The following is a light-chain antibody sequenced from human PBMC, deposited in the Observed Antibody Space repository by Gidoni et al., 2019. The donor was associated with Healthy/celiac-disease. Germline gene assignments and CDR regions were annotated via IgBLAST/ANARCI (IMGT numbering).Light chain of an antibody. CDR2: AAS. CDR3: QQSYSTPA. CDR1: QSISSY. Sequence: DSQMTKSPSSLSASVGDRVTITCRASQSISSYLNWYQQKPGKAPKLLIYAASSLQSGVPSRFSGSGSGTEFTLTISSLQPEDFATYYCQQSYSTPAFGQGTKVEIK. V-gene: IGKV1-39*01. J-gene: IGKJ1*01.